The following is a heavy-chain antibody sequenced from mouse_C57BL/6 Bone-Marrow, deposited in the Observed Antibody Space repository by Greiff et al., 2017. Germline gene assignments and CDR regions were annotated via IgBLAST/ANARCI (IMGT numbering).Heavy chain of an antibody. D-gene: IGHD1-1*01. V-gene: IGHV1-26*01. CDR2: INPNKGGT. CDR3: ARCTTVVAPYYYAMDY. J-gene: IGHJ4*01. CDR1: GYTFTDYY. Sequence: EVQLQQSGPELVKPGASVKIPCKASGYTFTDYYMNWVKQSHGKSLSWIGDINPNKGGTSYNQKFKGKATLTVDKSSSTAYMELRILIYEVSAVYYCARCTTVVAPYYYAMDYWGQGTSVTVST.